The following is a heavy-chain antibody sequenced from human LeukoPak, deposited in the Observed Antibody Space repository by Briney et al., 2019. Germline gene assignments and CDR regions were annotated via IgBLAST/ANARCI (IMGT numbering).Heavy chain of an antibody. Sequence: SETLSLTCAVYGGSFSGYYGSWIRQPPGKGLDWIGEINHSGSTNYNPSLKSRVTISVDTSKNQFSLKLSSVTAADTAVYYCARGYGEYSGYDYVYYFDYWGQGTLVTVSS. CDR3: ARGYGEYSGYDYVYYFDY. D-gene: IGHD5-12*01. CDR1: GGSFSGYY. CDR2: INHSGST. V-gene: IGHV4-34*01. J-gene: IGHJ4*02.